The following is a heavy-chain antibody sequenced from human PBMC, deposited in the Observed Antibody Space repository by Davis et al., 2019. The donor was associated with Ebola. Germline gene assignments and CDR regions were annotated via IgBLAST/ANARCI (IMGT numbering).Heavy chain of an antibody. D-gene: IGHD3-22*01. J-gene: IGHJ3*02. CDR3: ARLSNYYYDSSGYPGAFDI. Sequence: AASVKVSCKAFGGTFSSYGITWVRQAPGQGLEWMGGIIPLFATAQYAQKFQGRVAITADESASTVYMELSSLRSEDTAVYYCARLSNYYYDSSGYPGAFDIWGQGTMVTVSS. V-gene: IGHV1-69*13. CDR2: IIPLFATA. CDR1: GGTFSSYG.